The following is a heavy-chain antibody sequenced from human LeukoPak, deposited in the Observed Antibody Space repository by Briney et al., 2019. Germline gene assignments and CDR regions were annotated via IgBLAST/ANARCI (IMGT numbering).Heavy chain of an antibody. V-gene: IGHV1-18*01. Sequence: ASVKVSCKTSGGTFSSYAISWVRQAPGQGLEWMGWISAYNGNTNYAQKLQGRVTMTTDTSTSTAYMELRSLRSDDTAVYYCARALTGIAAAASNWFDPWGQGTLVTVSS. J-gene: IGHJ5*02. D-gene: IGHD6-13*01. CDR1: GGTFSSYA. CDR2: ISAYNGNT. CDR3: ARALTGIAAAASNWFDP.